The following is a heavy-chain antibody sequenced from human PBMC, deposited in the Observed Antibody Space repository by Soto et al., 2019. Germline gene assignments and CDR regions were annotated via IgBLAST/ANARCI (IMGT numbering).Heavy chain of an antibody. J-gene: IGHJ6*03. CDR2: ISSSSSTI. Sequence: GGSLRLSCAASGFTFSSYSMNWVRQAPGKGLEWVSYISSSSSTIYYADSVKGRFTISRDNAKNSLYLQMNSLRAEDTAVYYCARENPTGNYYYYYYYMDVWGKGTTVTVSS. V-gene: IGHV3-48*01. D-gene: IGHD4-4*01. CDR1: GFTFSSYS. CDR3: ARENPTGNYYYYYYYMDV.